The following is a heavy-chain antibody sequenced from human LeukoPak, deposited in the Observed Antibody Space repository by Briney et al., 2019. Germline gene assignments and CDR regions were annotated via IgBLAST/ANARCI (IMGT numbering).Heavy chain of an antibody. CDR1: GFTFSSYA. V-gene: IGHV3-64*01. CDR2: ISSNGGST. CDR3: ARDKGGSYXXAFDI. Sequence: PGGSLRLSCAASGFTFSSYAMHWVRQAPGKGLEYVSAISSNGGSTYYANSVKGRFTISRDNSKNTLYLQMGSLRAEDMAVYYCARDKGGSYXXAFDIWGQGTMVTVSS. D-gene: IGHD1-26*01. J-gene: IGHJ3*02.